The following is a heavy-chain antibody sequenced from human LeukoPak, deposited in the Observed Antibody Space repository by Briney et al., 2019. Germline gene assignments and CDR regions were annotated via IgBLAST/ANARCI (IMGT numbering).Heavy chain of an antibody. Sequence: SGGSPRLSCAASGFTFSSYGMNWVRQAPGKGLEWVSSINSSSSYIYYADSVKGRFTISRDNAKNSLYLQMNSLGAEDTAVYYCAKEQVVVVAATTHYYYYYYMDVWGKGTTVTISS. CDR2: INSSSSYI. J-gene: IGHJ6*03. D-gene: IGHD2-15*01. V-gene: IGHV3-21*01. CDR3: AKEQVVVVAATTHYYYYYYMDV. CDR1: GFTFSSYG.